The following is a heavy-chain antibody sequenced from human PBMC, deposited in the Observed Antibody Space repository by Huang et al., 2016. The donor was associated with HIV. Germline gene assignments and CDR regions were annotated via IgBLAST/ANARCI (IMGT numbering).Heavy chain of an antibody. CDR3: ARASWYEPRSWYFGL. J-gene: IGHJ2*01. V-gene: IGHV4-34*01. D-gene: IGHD6-13*01. CDR2: INDNGYT. CDR1: GGSVSGHY. Sequence: QVQLQQWGAGLLKPSETLSLTCAVYGGSVSGHYWSWIRQPPGKGLEWIAEINDNGYTNYNPSLTIRVTISVHTSRNHFSLKLNSVTAADAAVYYCARASWYEPRSWYFGLWGRGTLVTVSS.